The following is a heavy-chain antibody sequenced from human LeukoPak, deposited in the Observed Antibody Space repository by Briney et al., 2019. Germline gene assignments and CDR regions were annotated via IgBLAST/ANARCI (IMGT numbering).Heavy chain of an antibody. CDR2: INPNSGGT. Sequence: GASVKVSCKASGYTFTGYYMHWVRQAPGQGLEWMGWINPNSGGTNYAQKFQGRVTMTRDTSISTAYMELSRLRSDDTAVYYCARVLNYDFWSGCYSFDYWGQGTLVTVSS. CDR3: ARVLNYDFWSGCYSFDY. V-gene: IGHV1-2*02. J-gene: IGHJ4*02. CDR1: GYTFTGYY. D-gene: IGHD3-3*01.